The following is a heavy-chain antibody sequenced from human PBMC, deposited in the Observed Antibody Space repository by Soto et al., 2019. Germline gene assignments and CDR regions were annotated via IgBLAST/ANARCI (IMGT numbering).Heavy chain of an antibody. CDR2: IFHDGTA. D-gene: IGHD3-10*01. V-gene: IGHV4-4*02. Sequence: SETLSLTCAVSGVSISSGNWWTWVRQTPQRGLEYIGEIFHDGTANYYPSFERRVAISVDTSKNQFTLKLTSVTAADTAVFYCARGFGTLVRGIIRECSGMDVWGQGTTVTVSS. CDR1: GVSISSGNW. J-gene: IGHJ6*02. CDR3: ARGFGTLVRGIIRECSGMDV.